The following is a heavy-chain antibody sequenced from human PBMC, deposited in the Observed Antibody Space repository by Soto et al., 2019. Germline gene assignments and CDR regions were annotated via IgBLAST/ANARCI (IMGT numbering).Heavy chain of an antibody. V-gene: IGHV3-48*03. CDR1: GFTFSSYE. J-gene: IGHJ6*02. Sequence: AGGSLRLSCAASGFTFSSYEMNWVRQAPGKGLEWVSYISSSGNTIYYVDSVKGRFTISRDNAENSLYLQMNSLRAEDTAVYYCARDKNDGYGMDVWGQGTTVTVSS. CDR3: ARDKNDGYGMDV. D-gene: IGHD1-1*01. CDR2: ISSSGNTI.